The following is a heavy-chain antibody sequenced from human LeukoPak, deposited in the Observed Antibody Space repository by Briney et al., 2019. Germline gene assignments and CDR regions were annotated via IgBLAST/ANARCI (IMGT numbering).Heavy chain of an antibody. Sequence: SVKVSCKASGGTFSSYAISWVRQAPGQGLGWMGRIIPIFGTANYAQKFQGRVTMTRSTSISTAYMELSSLRSEDTAVYYCARGPGGTGSLFDYWGQGTPVTVSS. J-gene: IGHJ4*02. CDR2: IIPIFGTA. D-gene: IGHD7-27*01. V-gene: IGHV1-69*05. CDR3: ARGPGGTGSLFDY. CDR1: GGTFSSYA.